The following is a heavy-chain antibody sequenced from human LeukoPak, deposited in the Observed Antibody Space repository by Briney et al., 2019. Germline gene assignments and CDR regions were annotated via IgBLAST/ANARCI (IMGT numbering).Heavy chain of an antibody. V-gene: IGHV3-30-3*01. CDR2: ISYDGSNK. D-gene: IGHD3-3*01. CDR3: ARAFGLRFLEWLLFDY. CDR1: GFTFSSYA. J-gene: IGHJ4*02. Sequence: GGSLRLSCTASGFTFSSYAMHWVRQAPGKGLEWVAVISYDGSNKYYADSVKGRFTISRDNSKNTLYLQMNSLRAEDTAVYYCARAFGLRFLEWLLFDYWGQGTLVTVSS.